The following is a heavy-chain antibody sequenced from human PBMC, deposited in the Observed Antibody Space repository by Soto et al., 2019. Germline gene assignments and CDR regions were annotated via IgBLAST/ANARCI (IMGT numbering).Heavy chain of an antibody. CDR1: GFTFSGYA. CDR3: ARKVSGSTGRPDLWYFDL. D-gene: IGHD3-10*01. CDR2: ISGGGDAT. V-gene: IGHV3-23*01. Sequence: EVQLLDSGGGLVQPGGSLRLSCAASGFTFSGYALTWVRQAPGKGLEWVSAISGGGDATFYADSVKGRFTISRDNCKNTLYLQMNTLGAEDTAVYYCARKVSGSTGRPDLWYFDLWGRGNLVTVSS. J-gene: IGHJ2*01.